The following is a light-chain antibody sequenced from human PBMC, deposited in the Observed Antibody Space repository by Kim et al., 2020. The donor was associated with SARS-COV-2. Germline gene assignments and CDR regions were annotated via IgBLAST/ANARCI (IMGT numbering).Light chain of an antibody. CDR2: QDS. CDR1: KLGDEY. V-gene: IGLV3-1*01. CDR3: QAWDSSTAV. Sequence: SVSPGQTASITCSGDKLGDEYACWYQQKPGQSPVLVIYQDSKRPSGIPERFSGSNSGNTATLTISETQAMDEADYYCQAWDSSTAVFGGGTQLTVL. J-gene: IGLJ2*01.